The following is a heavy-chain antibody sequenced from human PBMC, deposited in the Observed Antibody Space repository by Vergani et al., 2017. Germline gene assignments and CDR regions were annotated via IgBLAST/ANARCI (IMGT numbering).Heavy chain of an antibody. CDR1: GGSISSYY. V-gene: IGHV4-59*01. J-gene: IGHJ5*02. D-gene: IGHD2-2*01. CDR3: ARGKVRYQLLCPFSGNWFDP. Sequence: QVQLQESGPGLVKPSETLSLTCTVSGGSISSYYWSWIRQPPGKGLEWIGYIYYSGSTNYNPSLKSRVTISVDTSKNQFSLKLSSVTAADTAVYYCARGKVRYQLLCPFSGNWFDPWGQGTLVTVSS. CDR2: IYYSGST.